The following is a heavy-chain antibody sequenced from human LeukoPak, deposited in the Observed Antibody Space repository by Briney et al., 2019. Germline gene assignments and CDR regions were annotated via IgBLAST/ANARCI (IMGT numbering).Heavy chain of an antibody. CDR3: ARDGPCGGDCYYDY. Sequence: GGSLRLSCAASGFTVSSNCMSWVRQAPGKGMEWVSVIYSGGSTYYADSVKGRFIISRDNSKNTLYLQMNSLRAEDTAVYYCARDGPCGGDCYYDYWGQGTLVTVSS. CDR2: IYSGGST. D-gene: IGHD2-21*02. CDR1: GFTVSSNC. J-gene: IGHJ4*02. V-gene: IGHV3-66*01.